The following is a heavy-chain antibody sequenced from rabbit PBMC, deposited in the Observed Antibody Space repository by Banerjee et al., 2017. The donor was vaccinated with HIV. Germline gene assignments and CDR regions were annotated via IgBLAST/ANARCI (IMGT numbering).Heavy chain of an antibody. J-gene: IGHJ4*01. V-gene: IGHV1S45*01. Sequence: QEQLEESGGDLVKPEGSLTLTCTASGFSFSNKYVMCWVRQAPGKGLEWIACINTSSGNTVYASWAKGRFTISRDNAQNTVSLQLNSLTAADTATYFCLRRWHSTYYYYGSLWGPGTLVTV. CDR2: INTSSGNT. CDR1: GFSFSNKYV. CDR3: LRRWHSTYYYYGSL. D-gene: IGHD8-1*01.